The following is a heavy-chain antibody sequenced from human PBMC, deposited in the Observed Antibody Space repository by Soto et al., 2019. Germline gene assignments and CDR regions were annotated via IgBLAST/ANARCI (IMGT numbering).Heavy chain of an antibody. CDR2: IRSKANSYAT. CDR3: TRRGGYYYDSSGTPRYGMDV. Sequence: EVQLVESGGGLVQPGGSLKLSCAASGFTFSGSAMHWVRQASGKGLEWVGRIRSKANSYATAYAASVKGRFTISRDDSKNTEYLQMNSLKTEDTAVYYCTRRGGYYYDSSGTPRYGMDVWGQGPTVTVSS. D-gene: IGHD3-22*01. CDR1: GFTFSGSA. J-gene: IGHJ6*02. V-gene: IGHV3-73*02.